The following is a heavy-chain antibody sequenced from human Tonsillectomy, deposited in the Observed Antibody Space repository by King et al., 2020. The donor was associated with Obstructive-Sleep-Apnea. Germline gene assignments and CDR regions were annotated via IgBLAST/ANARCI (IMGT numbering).Heavy chain of an antibody. V-gene: IGHV3-74*01. CDR2: INSDGSST. CDR1: GFTFGTYW. J-gene: IGHJ1*01. D-gene: IGHD6-25*01. CDR3: ARDFGLAADGASRYFLH. Sequence: VQLVESGGGLVQPGGSLRLSCAASGFTFGTYWMHWVRQAPGKGLGWVSRINSDGSSTSYADSVQGRFTISRDNAKNTLYLQMDSLRAEDTAVYYCARDFGLAADGASRYFLHWGQGTLVTVSS.